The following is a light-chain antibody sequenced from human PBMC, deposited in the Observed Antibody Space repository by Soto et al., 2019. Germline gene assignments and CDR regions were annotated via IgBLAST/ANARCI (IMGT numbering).Light chain of an antibody. CDR1: SSNIGSNT. Sequence: QSVLTQPPSTSGTPGQRVTISCSGSSSNIGSNTVHWYQQIPGTAPKLLIYTNNQGSSGVSDRFSGSKSDTSASLVISGLQSEDEADYYCATWDNGLTGVVFGGGTKVTVL. CDR3: ATWDNGLTGVV. J-gene: IGLJ2*01. CDR2: TNN. V-gene: IGLV1-44*01.